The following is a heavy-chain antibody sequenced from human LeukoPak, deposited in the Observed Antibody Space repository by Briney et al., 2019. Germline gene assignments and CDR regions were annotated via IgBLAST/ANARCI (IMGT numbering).Heavy chain of an antibody. J-gene: IGHJ3*02. CDR3: ARGDDDYGDRLGAFDI. CDR1: GWSFSGYY. CDR2: INHSGST. V-gene: IGHV4-34*01. Sequence: SETLSLTCAVYGWSFSGYYWSWIRQPPGKGLEWIGEINHSGSTNYNPSLKSRVTISVDTSKNQFSLKLSPVTAADTAVYYCARGDDDYGDRLGAFDIWGQGTMVTVSS. D-gene: IGHD4-17*01.